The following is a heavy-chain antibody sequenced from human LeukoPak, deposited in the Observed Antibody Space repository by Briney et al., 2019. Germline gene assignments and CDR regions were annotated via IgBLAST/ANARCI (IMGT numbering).Heavy chain of an antibody. J-gene: IGHJ3*02. CDR3: ARGAGITVVRGVRAGAFDI. Sequence: GGSLRLSCAASGFTFSSYWMSWVRQAPGKGLEWVANIKQDGSEKYYVDSVKGRFTISRDNAKNSLYLQMNSLRAEDTAVYYCARGAGITVVRGVRAGAFDIWGQGTMVTVSS. V-gene: IGHV3-7*01. CDR2: IKQDGSEK. D-gene: IGHD3-10*01. CDR1: GFTFSSYW.